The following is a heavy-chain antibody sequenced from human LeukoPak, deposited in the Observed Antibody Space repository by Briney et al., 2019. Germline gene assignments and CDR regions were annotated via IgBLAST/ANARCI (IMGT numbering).Heavy chain of an antibody. J-gene: IGHJ6*02. CDR3: AKDRLFGSGLNGPHYYYGMDV. Sequence: SLRLSCAASDFSFSNYGMHWVRQAPGKGLEWVAVMLYDGNNKHYAESVKGRFTISRDNSNNMLYLQMNSLRPEDTAVYYCAKDRLFGSGLNGPHYYYGMDVWGQGTTVTVSS. CDR1: DFSFSNYG. D-gene: IGHD1-26*01. V-gene: IGHV3-30*18. CDR2: MLYDGNNK.